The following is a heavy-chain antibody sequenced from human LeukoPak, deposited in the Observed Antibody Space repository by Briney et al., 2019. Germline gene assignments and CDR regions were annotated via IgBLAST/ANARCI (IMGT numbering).Heavy chain of an antibody. J-gene: IGHJ4*02. CDR3: ARSGWFGELGFDY. Sequence: GGSLRLSCAASGFTFSSYTMNWVRQAPGKGLEWGSSISSSSSYIYHADSVKGRFTFSRDNAKNSLYLQMNSLRAEDTAVYYCARSGWFGELGFDYWGQGTLVTVSS. CDR2: ISSSSSYI. D-gene: IGHD3-10*01. CDR1: GFTFSSYT. V-gene: IGHV3-21*01.